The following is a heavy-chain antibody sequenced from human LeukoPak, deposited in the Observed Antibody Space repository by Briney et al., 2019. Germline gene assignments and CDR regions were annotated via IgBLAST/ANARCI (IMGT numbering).Heavy chain of an antibody. V-gene: IGHV3-30*18. CDR1: GFTFSSYG. CDR3: AKDLDSSGDSY. Sequence: GGSLRLSCAASGFTFSSYGMHWVRQAPGKGLEWVAVTLNDGRSKYYADSVKGRFTISRDNSKNTLYLQMNSLRVEDTAVYFCAKDLDSSGDSYWGQGTLVTVSS. D-gene: IGHD3-22*01. CDR2: TLNDGRSK. J-gene: IGHJ4*02.